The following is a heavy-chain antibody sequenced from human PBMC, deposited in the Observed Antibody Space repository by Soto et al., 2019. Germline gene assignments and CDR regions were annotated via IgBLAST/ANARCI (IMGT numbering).Heavy chain of an antibody. CDR3: AKDFAEDTAMYDY. V-gene: IGHV3-30*18. CDR1: GFTFSSYG. Sequence: GGSLRLSCAASGFTFSSYGMHWVRQAPGKGLEWVAVISYDGSNKYYADSVKGRFTISRDNSKNTLYLQMNSLRAEDTAVYYCAKDFAEDTAMYDYWGQGTLVTVSS. J-gene: IGHJ4*02. CDR2: ISYDGSNK. D-gene: IGHD5-18*01.